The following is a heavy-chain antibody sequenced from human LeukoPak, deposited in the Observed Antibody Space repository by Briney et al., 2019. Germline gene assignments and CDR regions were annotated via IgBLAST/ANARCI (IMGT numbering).Heavy chain of an antibody. V-gene: IGHV7-4-1*02. Sequence: ASVKVSCKASGYTFTSYAMNWVRQAPGQGLEWMGWINTNTGNPTYAQGFTGRFVFSLDTSVSTAYLQISSLKAEDTAVYYCARDRRTMVRGAMGDGWFDPWGQGTLVTVSS. CDR3: ARDRRTMVRGAMGDGWFDP. D-gene: IGHD3-10*01. CDR2: INTNTGNP. J-gene: IGHJ5*02. CDR1: GYTFTSYA.